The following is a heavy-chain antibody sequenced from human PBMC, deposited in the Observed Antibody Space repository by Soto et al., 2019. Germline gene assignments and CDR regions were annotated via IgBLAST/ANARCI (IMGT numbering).Heavy chain of an antibody. CDR2: ISDSGGRT. CDR3: AKRVTMVGYYYGMDV. CDR1: GFTFSSYA. Sequence: EVQLLESGGGLVQPGGSLRLSCAASGFTFSSYAMSWVRQAPGKGLEWVSGISDSGGRTYYADSVKGRFTISRDNSMNTLYLQMDSLRAEDTAIYYCAKRVTMVGYYYGMDVWGQGTTVTVSS. J-gene: IGHJ6*02. V-gene: IGHV3-23*01. D-gene: IGHD3-10*02.